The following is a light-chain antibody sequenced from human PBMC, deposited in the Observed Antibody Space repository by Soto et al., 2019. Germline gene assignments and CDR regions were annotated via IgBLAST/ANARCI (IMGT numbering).Light chain of an antibody. CDR2: SAS. CDR3: QQADTFPWT. Sequence: QMTQSPSSVSASVGDRVTITCRAGQDIGTWLAWFQQKPGKAPKLLISSASRLQSGVPSRFSGSGSGTDFTLTISSLQPEDFATYYCQQADTFPWTFGQGTKVEIK. V-gene: IGKV1-12*01. CDR1: QDIGTW. J-gene: IGKJ1*01.